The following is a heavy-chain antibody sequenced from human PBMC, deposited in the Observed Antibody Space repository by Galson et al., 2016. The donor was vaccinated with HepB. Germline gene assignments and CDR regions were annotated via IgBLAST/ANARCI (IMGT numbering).Heavy chain of an antibody. V-gene: IGHV4-4*02. CDR2: IFHSGDT. CDR1: GGSISRNNW. J-gene: IGHJ4*02. CDR3: ASERETYYYFDY. D-gene: IGHD1-26*01. Sequence: SETLSLTCAVSGGSISRNNWWSWVRQPPGKGLEWIGEIFHSGDTNYNPSLRSRVTISVDKSKNHVSLKLISVTAADTAVYYCASERETYYYFDYWGQGTLVTVSS.